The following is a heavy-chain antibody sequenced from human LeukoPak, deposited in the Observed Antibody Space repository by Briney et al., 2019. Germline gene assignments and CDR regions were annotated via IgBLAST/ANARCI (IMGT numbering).Heavy chain of an antibody. Sequence: GGSLRLSCADSGITLSNYGMSWVRQAPGKGLEWVAGISGSGGGTNYADSVKGRVTIYRDNPQNTLHLQMNSLRAEDTAVYFCAKRGVVIRVILVGFHKEAYYFDSWGQGALVTVSS. V-gene: IGHV3-23*01. CDR3: AKRGVVIRVILVGFHKEAYYFDS. J-gene: IGHJ4*02. D-gene: IGHD3-22*01. CDR1: GITLSNYG. CDR2: ISGSGGGT.